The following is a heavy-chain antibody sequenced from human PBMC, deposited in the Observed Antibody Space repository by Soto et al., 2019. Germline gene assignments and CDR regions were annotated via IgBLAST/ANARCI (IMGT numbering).Heavy chain of an antibody. D-gene: IGHD3-22*01. CDR3: ATDRGPSSGYYFNY. Sequence: SVKVSCKASGGTFSSYAISWVRQAPGQGLEWMGEIIPIFGTANYAQKFQGRVTITADESTSTAYIELSSLRSEDTAVYYCATDRGPSSGYYFNYWGQGTLVTVSS. J-gene: IGHJ4*02. V-gene: IGHV1-69*13. CDR2: IIPIFGTA. CDR1: GGTFSSYA.